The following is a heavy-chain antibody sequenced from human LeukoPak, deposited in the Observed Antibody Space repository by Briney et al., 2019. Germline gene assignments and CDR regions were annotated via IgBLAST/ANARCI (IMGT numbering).Heavy chain of an antibody. CDR1: GYTFTGYY. V-gene: IGHV1-2*02. J-gene: IGHJ4*02. CDR2: INPNSGGT. CDR3: ARVIKGGIVGATTLTDY. Sequence: ASVKVSCKASGYTFTGYYMHWVRQAPGQGLEWMGWINPNSGGTNYAQKFQGRVTMTRDTSISTAYMELSRLRSDDTAVYYCARVIKGGIVGATTLTDYWGQGTLVTVSS. D-gene: IGHD1-26*01.